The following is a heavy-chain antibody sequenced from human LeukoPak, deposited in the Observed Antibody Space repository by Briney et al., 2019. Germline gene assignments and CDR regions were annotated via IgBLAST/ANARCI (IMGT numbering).Heavy chain of an antibody. V-gene: IGHV3-48*03. CDR1: GFTVSSNY. J-gene: IGHJ6*04. Sequence: GGSLRLSCAASGFTVSSNYMNWVRQAPGKGLEWVSYISSSGSTILYADSVKGRFTISRDNAKNSLYLQMNSLRAEDTAVYYCAELGITMIGGVWGKGTTVTISS. CDR3: AELGITMIGGV. CDR2: ISSSGSTI. D-gene: IGHD3-10*02.